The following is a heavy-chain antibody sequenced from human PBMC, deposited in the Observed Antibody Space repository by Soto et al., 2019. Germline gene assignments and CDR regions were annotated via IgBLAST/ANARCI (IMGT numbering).Heavy chain of an antibody. CDR2: ISPNSGGT. D-gene: IGHD4-17*01. V-gene: IGHV1-2*04. CDR1: GYTFTGYY. Sequence: VKVSCKASGYTFTGYYMHWVRQAPGQGLEWMGWISPNSGGTNYAQKFQGWVTMTRDTSISTAYMELSRLRSDDTAVYYCARGGHYGDYAFDYWGQGTLVTVSS. J-gene: IGHJ4*02. CDR3: ARGGHYGDYAFDY.